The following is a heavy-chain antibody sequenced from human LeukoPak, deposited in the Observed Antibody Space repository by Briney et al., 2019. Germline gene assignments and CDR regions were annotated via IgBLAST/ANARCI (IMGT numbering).Heavy chain of an antibody. J-gene: IGHJ4*02. CDR1: GGTFSSYA. D-gene: IGHD2-15*01. V-gene: IGHV1-69*05. CDR3: ASYKCSGGSCYLDY. Sequence: SVKVSCKASGGTFSSYAISWVRQAPGQGLEWMGRIIPIFGTANYAQKFQGRVTITTDESTSTAYMELSSLRSEDAAVYYCASYKCSGGSCYLDYWGQGTLVTVSS. CDR2: IIPIFGTA.